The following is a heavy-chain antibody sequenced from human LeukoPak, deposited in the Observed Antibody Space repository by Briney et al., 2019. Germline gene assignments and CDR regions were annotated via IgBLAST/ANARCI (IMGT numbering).Heavy chain of an antibody. CDR1: GRSFSGYY. CDR3: ARTLIAVAFDY. CDR2: INHSGST. V-gene: IGHV4-34*01. Sequence: SETLSLTCAVYGRSFSGYYWSWIRQPPGKGLEWIGEINHSGSTNYNSSLKSRVTISVDTSKNQFSLKLSSVTAADTAVYYCARTLIAVAFDYWGQGTLVTVSS. D-gene: IGHD6-19*01. J-gene: IGHJ4*02.